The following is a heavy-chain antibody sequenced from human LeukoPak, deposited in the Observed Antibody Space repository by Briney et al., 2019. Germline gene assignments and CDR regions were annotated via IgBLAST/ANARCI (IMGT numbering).Heavy chain of an antibody. Sequence: GGSLRLSCAASGFTFEVYWMSWVRQAPGKGLEWVANIRKDGSEKNYVDSVKGRFTISRDNAKNSLYLQMNSLRADDTALYYCARHWEGVESDAFDIWGQGTMVTVSS. V-gene: IGHV3-7*04. CDR1: GFTFEVYW. CDR2: IRKDGSEK. D-gene: IGHD1-26*01. CDR3: ARHWEGVESDAFDI. J-gene: IGHJ3*02.